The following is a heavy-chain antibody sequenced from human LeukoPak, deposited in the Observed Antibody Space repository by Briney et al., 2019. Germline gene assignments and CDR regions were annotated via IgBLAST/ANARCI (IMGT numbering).Heavy chain of an antibody. CDR3: ARRRDGYNGAFDI. D-gene: IGHD5-24*01. CDR1: GFTFSNYG. Sequence: GGSLRLSCAASGFTFSNYGMSWVRQAPGKGLEWVSGISGSGGTTYYPDSVKGRFSISRDNSKNTLFLQMNSLRAEDTAVYYCARRRDGYNGAFDIWGQGTMVTVSS. CDR2: ISGSGGTT. J-gene: IGHJ3*02. V-gene: IGHV3-23*01.